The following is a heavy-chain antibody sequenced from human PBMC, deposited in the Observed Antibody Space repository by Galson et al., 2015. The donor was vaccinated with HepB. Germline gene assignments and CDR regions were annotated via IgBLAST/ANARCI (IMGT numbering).Heavy chain of an antibody. D-gene: IGHD3-9*01. CDR2: INAGNGNT. CDR1: GYTFTSYA. Sequence: SVKVSCKASGYTFTSYAMHWVRQAPGQRLEWMGWINAGNGNTKYSQKFQGRVTITRDTSASTAYMELSSLRSEDTAVYYCARRYYDILTGYSYNDYWGQGTLVTVSS. J-gene: IGHJ4*02. CDR3: ARRYYDILTGYSYNDY. V-gene: IGHV1-3*01.